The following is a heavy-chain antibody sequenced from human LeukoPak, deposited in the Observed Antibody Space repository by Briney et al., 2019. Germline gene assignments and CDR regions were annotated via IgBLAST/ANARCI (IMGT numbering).Heavy chain of an antibody. CDR1: GFTFSNYA. CDR2: ISSSSSYM. V-gene: IGHV3-21*01. CDR3: ARDATIYSSGWHWSLNWFDP. D-gene: IGHD6-25*01. Sequence: GGSLRLSCAASGFTFSNYAMSWVRQAPGKGLEWVSSISSSSSYMYYADSVKGRFTISRDNAKNSLYLQMNSLRAEDTAVYYCARDATIYSSGWHWSLNWFDPWGQGTLVTVSS. J-gene: IGHJ5*02.